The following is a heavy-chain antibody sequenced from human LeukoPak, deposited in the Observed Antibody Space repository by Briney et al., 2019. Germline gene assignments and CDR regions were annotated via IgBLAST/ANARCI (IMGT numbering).Heavy chain of an antibody. V-gene: IGHV1-8*03. CDR2: MNPNSGNT. CDR1: GYTFTSYD. Sequence: GASVKVSCKASGYTFTSYDINWVRQATGQGLEWMGWMNPNSGNTGYAQKFQGRVTITRNTSIRTAYMELSSLRSEDTAVYYCARGLWIQLWLVRDAFDIWGQGTMVTVSS. D-gene: IGHD5-18*01. CDR3: ARGLWIQLWLVRDAFDI. J-gene: IGHJ3*02.